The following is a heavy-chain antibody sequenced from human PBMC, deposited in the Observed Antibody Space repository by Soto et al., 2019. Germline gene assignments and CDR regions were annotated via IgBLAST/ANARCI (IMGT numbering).Heavy chain of an antibody. CDR1: GGSISSYY. D-gene: IGHD6-6*01. V-gene: IGHV4-59*01. CDR3: AHAAYRGSPIHYYGMDV. Sequence: SETLSLTCTVSGGSISSYYWSWIRQPPGKGLEWIGYIYYSGSTNYNPSLKSRVTISVDTSKNQFSLKLSSVTAADTAVYYCAHAAYRGSPIHYYGMDVWGQGTTVTVSS. CDR2: IYYSGST. J-gene: IGHJ6*02.